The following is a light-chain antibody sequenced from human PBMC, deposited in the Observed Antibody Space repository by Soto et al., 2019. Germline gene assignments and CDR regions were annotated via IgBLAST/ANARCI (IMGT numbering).Light chain of an antibody. CDR3: QRRSSWPGA. CDR2: DAS. J-gene: IGKJ3*01. CDR1: QSVSSF. Sequence: EVVLTQSPDTLSLSPGERATLSCRASQSVSSFLAWYQQKPGQAPRLLIYDASNRATGIPARFSGSGSGTDFTLTISSLEPEDFAVYYWQRRSSWPGAFGPGTKVDIK. V-gene: IGKV3-11*01.